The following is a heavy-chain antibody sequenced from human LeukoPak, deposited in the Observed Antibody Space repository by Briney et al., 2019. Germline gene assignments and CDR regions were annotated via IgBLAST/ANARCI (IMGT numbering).Heavy chain of an antibody. J-gene: IGHJ6*02. Sequence: GGSLRLSCAASGFSFDDYAMHWVRQAPGKGLVWVSRINSDGSSTSYADSVKGRFTISRDNAKNTLYLQMNSLRAEDTAVYYCARPYYYYGMDVWGQGTTVTVSS. D-gene: IGHD3-16*01. CDR1: GFSFDDYA. CDR2: INSDGSST. CDR3: ARPYYYYGMDV. V-gene: IGHV3-74*01.